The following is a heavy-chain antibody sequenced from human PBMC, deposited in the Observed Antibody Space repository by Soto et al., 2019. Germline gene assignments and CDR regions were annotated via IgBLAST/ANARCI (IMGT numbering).Heavy chain of an antibody. Sequence: SGPTLVNPTQTLTLTCTFSGFSLSVSGMCVSWIRQPPGKAPEWLARIDWDDEKYYSTSLKTRLTISKDTSKNQVVLTMTNMDPVDTATYYCARAPTTFYYDSSGYHVVFDYWGQGALVTVSS. CDR2: IDWDDEK. J-gene: IGHJ4*02. CDR1: GFSLSVSGMC. V-gene: IGHV2-70*11. CDR3: ARAPTTFYYDSSGYHVVFDY. D-gene: IGHD3-22*01.